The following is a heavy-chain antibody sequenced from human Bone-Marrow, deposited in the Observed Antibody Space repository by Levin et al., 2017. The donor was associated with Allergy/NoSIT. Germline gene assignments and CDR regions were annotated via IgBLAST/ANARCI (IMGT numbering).Heavy chain of an antibody. J-gene: IGHJ1*01. CDR1: GFTFSSYS. V-gene: IGHV3-21*01. D-gene: IGHD3-22*01. CDR3: ARMYYYDTSGRSEKYFQL. CDR2: ITSTSSHT. Sequence: SCAASGFTFSSYSMIWVRQAPGRGLEWVSSITSTSSHTYYADSMKGRFTISRDNAKNSLYLQMNSLRAEDTAVYYCARMYYYDTSGRSEKYFQLWGQGTLVTVSS.